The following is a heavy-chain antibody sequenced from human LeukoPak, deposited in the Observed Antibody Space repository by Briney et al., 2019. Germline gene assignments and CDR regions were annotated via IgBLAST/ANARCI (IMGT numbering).Heavy chain of an antibody. Sequence: GASVKVSCKASGGTFSSYAISWVRQAPGQGLEWMGGIIPIFGTANYAQKFQGRVTITADESTSTAYMELSSLRSEDTAVYYCARDCSGGSCYSHYWGQGTLVTVSS. CDR3: ARDCSGGSCYSHY. D-gene: IGHD2-15*01. CDR2: IIPIFGTA. V-gene: IGHV1-69*13. CDR1: GGTFSSYA. J-gene: IGHJ4*02.